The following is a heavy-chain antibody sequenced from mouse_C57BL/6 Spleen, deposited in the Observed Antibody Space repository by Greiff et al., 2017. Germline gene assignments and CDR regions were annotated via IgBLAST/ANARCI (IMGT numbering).Heavy chain of an antibody. V-gene: IGHV5-9*04. Sequence: EVQVVESGGGLVKPGGSLKLSCAASGFTFSSYTMSWVRQTPEKRLEWVATISGGGGNTYYPDSVKGRFTISRDNAKNTLYLQMSSLRSEDTAVYYCARQEDSFYAMDYWGQGTSVTVSS. CDR1: GFTFSSYT. CDR2: ISGGGGNT. CDR3: ARQEDSFYAMDY. J-gene: IGHJ4*01.